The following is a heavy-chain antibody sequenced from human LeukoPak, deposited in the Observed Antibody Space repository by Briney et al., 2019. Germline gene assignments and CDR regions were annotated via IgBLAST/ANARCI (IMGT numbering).Heavy chain of an antibody. CDR2: ISYDGSNK. V-gene: IGHV3-30*18. Sequence: GGSLRLSCAASGFTFSSYSMNWVRQAPGKGLEWVAVISYDGSNKYYADSVKGRFTISRDNSKNTLYLQMSSLRAEDTAVYYCAKDRGSYLFDYWGQGTLVTVSS. CDR1: GFTFSSYS. D-gene: IGHD1-26*01. CDR3: AKDRGSYLFDY. J-gene: IGHJ4*02.